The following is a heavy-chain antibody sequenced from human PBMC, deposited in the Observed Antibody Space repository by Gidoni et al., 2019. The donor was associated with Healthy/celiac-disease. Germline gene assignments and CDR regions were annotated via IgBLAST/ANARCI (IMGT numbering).Heavy chain of an antibody. CDR2: IIPILGIA. J-gene: IGHJ6*02. Sequence: QVQLVQSGAEVKKPGSSVKVSCKSSGGTFSSSAISWVRQAPGQGLEWMGRIIPILGIANYAQKFQGRVTITADKSTSTAYMELSSLRSEDTAVYYCARVPYYGSGSSSYYGMDVWGQGTTVTVSS. D-gene: IGHD3-10*01. V-gene: IGHV1-69*09. CDR1: GGTFSSSA. CDR3: ARVPYYGSGSSSYYGMDV.